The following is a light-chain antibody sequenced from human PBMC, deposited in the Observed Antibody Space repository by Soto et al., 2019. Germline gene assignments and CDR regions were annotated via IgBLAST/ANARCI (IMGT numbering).Light chain of an antibody. CDR2: GAS. CDR1: RNINRK. Sequence: EIVMTQSPATLSVSPGERATLSCRASRNINRKFVWYQQKPGKAPRLLITGASTRATGIPARFSGSGSGTEFTLTNISLQSEDFAVYDCQQYYDYPPLIFGGGTKFEIK. CDR3: QQYYDYPPLI. J-gene: IGKJ4*01. V-gene: IGKV3-15*01.